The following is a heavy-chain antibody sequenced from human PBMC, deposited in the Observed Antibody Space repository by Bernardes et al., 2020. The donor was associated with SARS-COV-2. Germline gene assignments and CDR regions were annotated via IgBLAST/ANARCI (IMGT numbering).Heavy chain of an antibody. Sequence: SETLSLTCTVSGDSISSGGYYWSWIRQHPGKGLEWIGYIYYSGNTYYNPSLKSRVTISVDTSENQFSLKLSSVTAADTAVYYCARGGIAVVVMDVWGQGTTVTVSS. J-gene: IGHJ6*02. CDR3: ARGGIAVVVMDV. V-gene: IGHV4-31*03. CDR2: IYYSGNT. D-gene: IGHD2-2*01. CDR1: GDSISSGGYY.